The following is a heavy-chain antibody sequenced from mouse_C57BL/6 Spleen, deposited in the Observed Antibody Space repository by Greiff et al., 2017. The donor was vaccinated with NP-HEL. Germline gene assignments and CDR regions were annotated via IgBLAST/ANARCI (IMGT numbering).Heavy chain of an antibody. Sequence: VKLMESGPELVKPGASVKISCKASGYAFSSSWMNWVKQRPGKGLEWIGRIYPGDGDTNYNGKFKGKATLTADKSSSTAYMQLSSLTSEDSAVYFCARLLLRPSYAMDYWGQGTSVTVSS. CDR2: IYPGDGDT. CDR3: ARLLLRPSYAMDY. CDR1: GYAFSSSW. D-gene: IGHD1-1*01. V-gene: IGHV1-82*01. J-gene: IGHJ4*01.